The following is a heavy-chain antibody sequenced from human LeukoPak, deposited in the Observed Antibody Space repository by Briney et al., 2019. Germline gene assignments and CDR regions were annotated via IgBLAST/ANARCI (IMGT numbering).Heavy chain of an antibody. D-gene: IGHD5-18*01. CDR1: GFTFSDYY. CDR2: ISCSGSTI. Sequence: GGTLRLSCAASGFTFSDYYMSWIRQAPGKGLEWVSYISCSGSTIYYADSVRGRFTISRDNAKNSLYLQMNSLRAEDTAVHYCARAGFEDTAMGTVEYYFDYWGQGTLVTVSS. CDR3: ARAGFEDTAMGTVEYYFDY. V-gene: IGHV3-11*04. J-gene: IGHJ4*02.